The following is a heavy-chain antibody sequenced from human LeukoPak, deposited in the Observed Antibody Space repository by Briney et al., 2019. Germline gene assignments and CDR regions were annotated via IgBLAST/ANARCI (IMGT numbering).Heavy chain of an antibody. CDR3: ARSPYCSGGSCSDWFDP. Sequence: ASVKVSCKASGYTFTGYYMHWVRQAPGQGLEWMGWINSNSGGTNYAQKFQGWVTMTRDTSISTAYMELSRLRSDDTAVYYCARSPYCSGGSCSDWFDPWGQGTLVTVSS. D-gene: IGHD2-15*01. V-gene: IGHV1-2*04. J-gene: IGHJ5*02. CDR2: INSNSGGT. CDR1: GYTFTGYY.